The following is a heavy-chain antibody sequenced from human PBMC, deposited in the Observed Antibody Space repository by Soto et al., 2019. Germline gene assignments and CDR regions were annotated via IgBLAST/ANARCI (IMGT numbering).Heavy chain of an antibody. Sequence: PGGSLRLSCATSGFDFSNTWIHWVRQVPGQGLVWVSRINSDGSSIIYADSVKGRFTLSRDNAKNTVHPQMSSLRVEDTAVYYCAKDWYHTIDSWGQGIPVTVSS. CDR3: AKDWYHTIDS. CDR1: GFDFSNTW. J-gene: IGHJ4*02. D-gene: IGHD1-20*01. CDR2: INSDGSSI. V-gene: IGHV3-74*01.